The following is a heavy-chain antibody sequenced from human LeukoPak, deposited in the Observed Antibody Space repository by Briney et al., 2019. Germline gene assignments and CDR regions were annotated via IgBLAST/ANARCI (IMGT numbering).Heavy chain of an antibody. J-gene: IGHJ4*02. CDR1: GGSISSYY. CDR2: IYTSGST. D-gene: IGHD6-13*01. V-gene: IGHV4-4*07. CDR3: AGGLSSSWLYYFDH. Sequence: SETLSLTCTVSGGSISSYYWSWIRQPAGKGLEWIGRIYTSGSTNYNPSLKSRVTMSVDTSKNQFSLKLSSVTAADTAVYYCAGGLSSSWLYYFDHWGQGTLVTVPS.